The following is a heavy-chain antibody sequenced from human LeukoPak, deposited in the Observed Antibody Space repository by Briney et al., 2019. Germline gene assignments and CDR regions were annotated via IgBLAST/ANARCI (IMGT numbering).Heavy chain of an antibody. Sequence: GGSLRLSCAASGFTFSSYGMHWVRQAPGKGLEWVAVIWYDGSNKNYADSVKGRFTISRDNSKNTLYLQMNSLRAEDTAVYYCARDLVSSSWSVPWGQGTLVTVSS. CDR2: IWYDGSNK. J-gene: IGHJ5*02. CDR3: ARDLVSSSWSVP. CDR1: GFTFSSYG. V-gene: IGHV3-33*01. D-gene: IGHD6-13*01.